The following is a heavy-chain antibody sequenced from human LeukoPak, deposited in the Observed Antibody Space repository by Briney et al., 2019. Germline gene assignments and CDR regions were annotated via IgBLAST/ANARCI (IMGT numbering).Heavy chain of an antibody. V-gene: IGHV3-30-3*01. CDR1: GFTFSSYA. D-gene: IGHD6-19*01. CDR2: ISYDGSNK. CDR3: ASRLGLTLFDY. J-gene: IGHJ4*02. Sequence: GGSVRLSCAAPGFTFSSYAMHWVRQAPGKGLEWVAVISYDGSNKYYADSVKGRFTISRDNSKNTLYLQMNSLRAEDTAVYYCASRLGLTLFDYWGQGTLVTVSS.